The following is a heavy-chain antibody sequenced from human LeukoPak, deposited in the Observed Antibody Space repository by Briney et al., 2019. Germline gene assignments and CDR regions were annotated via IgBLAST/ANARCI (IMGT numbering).Heavy chain of an antibody. CDR3: AKHTDVPGHWYLDL. V-gene: IGHV3-66*04. D-gene: IGHD3-10*02. CDR1: GFTVSNSY. J-gene: IGHJ2*01. CDR2: LYSGGST. Sequence: GGSLRLSCAASGFTVSNSYMSWVRQAPGKGLEWVSVLYSGGSTYDADSVKGRFTIPRDNSKNTLYLQLSSLRAEDTAVYYCAKHTDVPGHWYLDLWGRGTLVTVSS.